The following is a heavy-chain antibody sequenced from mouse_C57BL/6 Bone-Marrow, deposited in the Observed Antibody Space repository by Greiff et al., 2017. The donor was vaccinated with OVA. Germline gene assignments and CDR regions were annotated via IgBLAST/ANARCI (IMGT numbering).Heavy chain of an antibody. Sequence: EVKLMESGGGLVQPGGSLKLSCAASGFTFSDYGMAWVRQAPRKGPEWVAFISNLAYSIYYADTVTGRFTISRENAKNTLYLEMSSLRSEDTAMYYCARHGHYYGTPYAMDYWGQGTSVTVSS. CDR2: ISNLAYSI. CDR3: ARHGHYYGTPYAMDY. J-gene: IGHJ4*01. CDR1: GFTFSDYG. D-gene: IGHD1-1*01. V-gene: IGHV5-15*01.